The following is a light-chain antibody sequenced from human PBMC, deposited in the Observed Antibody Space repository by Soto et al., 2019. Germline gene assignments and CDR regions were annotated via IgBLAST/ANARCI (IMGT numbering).Light chain of an antibody. CDR3: QQYGSSGT. CDR2: GAS. V-gene: IGKV3-20*01. Sequence: IVFTQSPGILSLSQGERATLSCRASQSLKSNYLAWFQQKPGQAPRLLIYGASTRATGIPASLSGSGSGTEFTLSISRLAPEDSAVYYCQQYGSSGTFGQGTKVDI. J-gene: IGKJ1*01. CDR1: QSLKSNY.